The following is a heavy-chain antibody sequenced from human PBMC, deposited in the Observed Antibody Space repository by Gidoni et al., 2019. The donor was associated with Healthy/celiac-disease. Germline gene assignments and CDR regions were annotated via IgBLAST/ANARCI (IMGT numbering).Heavy chain of an antibody. D-gene: IGHD6-6*01. CDR1: GFTFSSYA. V-gene: IGHV3-23*01. CDR3: AKLLWLAAREMVDY. CDR2: ISGSGGST. J-gene: IGHJ4*02. Sequence: EVQLLESGGGLVQPGGSLRLSCAASGFTFSSYAMSWVRQAPGKGRELVSAISGSGGSTYYADSVKGRFTISRDNSKNTLYLQMNSLRAEDTAVYYCAKLLWLAAREMVDYWGQGTLVTVSS.